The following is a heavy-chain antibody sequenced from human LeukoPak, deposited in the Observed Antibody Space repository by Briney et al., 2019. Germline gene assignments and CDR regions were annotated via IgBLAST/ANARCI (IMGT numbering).Heavy chain of an antibody. V-gene: IGHV3-30*18. J-gene: IGHJ4*02. CDR2: ISYDGVNK. CDR3: AKWRNSWYYFDD. Sequence: GGSLRLSCAGSGFTFSSYGLHWVRQAPGKGLEWVALISYDGVNKYYADSVKGRFTISRDNSKNTLYLQMNSLKAEDTAVYYCAKWRNSWYYFDDWGQGTLVTVSS. CDR1: GFTFSSYG. D-gene: IGHD6-13*01.